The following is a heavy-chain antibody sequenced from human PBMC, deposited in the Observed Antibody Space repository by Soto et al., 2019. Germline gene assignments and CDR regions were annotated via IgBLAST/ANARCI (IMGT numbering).Heavy chain of an antibody. CDR2: ISGSGFKK. V-gene: IGHV3-23*01. Sequence: GGSPRLACAACGFIFENFGMSWVRQAPGKGLEWISSISGSGFKKYYADSVKGRFTISRDNSKSTVYLELNNLSAEDTAVYHCAKNQGVELVPLATVDWFDPWGQGSVVTVSS. J-gene: IGHJ5*02. CDR1: GFIFENFG. D-gene: IGHD1-26*01. CDR3: AKNQGVELVPLATVDWFDP.